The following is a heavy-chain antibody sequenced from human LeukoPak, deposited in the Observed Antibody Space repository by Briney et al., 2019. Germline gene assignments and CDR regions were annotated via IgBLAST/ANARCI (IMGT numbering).Heavy chain of an antibody. J-gene: IGHJ4*02. V-gene: IGHV4-59*01. CDR2: IYYTGST. CDR1: GDSINSYY. Sequence: SETLSLTCTVSGDSINSYYWTWIRQAPGKGLEWIGYIYYTGSTNYSPSLRSRVSISIDPSKNQFSLKLTSVTAADTAVYYCARDPAYWGQGILVTVSS. CDR3: ARDPAY.